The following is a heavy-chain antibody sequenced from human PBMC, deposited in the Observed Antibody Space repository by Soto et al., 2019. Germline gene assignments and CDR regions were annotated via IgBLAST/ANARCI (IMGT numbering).Heavy chain of an antibody. CDR1: GYTFTSYD. D-gene: IGHD3-3*01. J-gene: IGHJ3*02. V-gene: IGHV1-8*01. CDR3: ARASTIFGVVIDAFDI. Sequence: QVQLVQSGAEVKKPGASVKVSCKASGYTFTSYDINWVRQATGQVLEWMGWMKRNSGNTGYAQKFQGRVTITRKTSISTAYMELSSLRSEDTAVYYCARASTIFGVVIDAFDIWGQGTMVTVSS. CDR2: MKRNSGNT.